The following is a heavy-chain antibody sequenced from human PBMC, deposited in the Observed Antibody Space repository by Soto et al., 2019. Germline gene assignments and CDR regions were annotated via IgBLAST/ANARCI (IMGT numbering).Heavy chain of an antibody. Sequence: QVQLVQSGAEVKKPGASVKVSCKASGYTFTSYGISWVRQAPGQGLEWMGWISAYNGNTNYAQKLQGRVTMTTDTSTSTAYMELRSLRSDDTAVYYCARSVPGDFDWLLQSNWFDPWGQGTLVTVSS. CDR3: ARSVPGDFDWLLQSNWFDP. V-gene: IGHV1-18*01. J-gene: IGHJ5*02. D-gene: IGHD3-9*01. CDR1: GYTFTSYG. CDR2: ISAYNGNT.